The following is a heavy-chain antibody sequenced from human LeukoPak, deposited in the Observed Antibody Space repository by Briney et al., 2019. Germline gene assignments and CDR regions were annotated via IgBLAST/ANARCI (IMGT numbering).Heavy chain of an antibody. Sequence: GGSLRLSCAASGFTFDDYTMHWVRQAPGKGLEWVSLISWDGGSTYYADSVKGRFTISRDNSNNTLYLQMNSLRGEDTAVYYCARGAYGDPRPFDPWGQGTLVTVSS. V-gene: IGHV3-43*01. D-gene: IGHD4-17*01. J-gene: IGHJ5*02. CDR1: GFTFDDYT. CDR3: ARGAYGDPRPFDP. CDR2: ISWDGGST.